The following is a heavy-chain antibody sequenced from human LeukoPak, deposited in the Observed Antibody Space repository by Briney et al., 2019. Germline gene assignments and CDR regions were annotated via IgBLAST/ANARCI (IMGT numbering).Heavy chain of an antibody. J-gene: IGHJ1*01. Sequence: PSETLSLTCSVSGGSIGSYYWSWIRQPPGKGLEWIGYLFYSGNTNSNPSLKSRVTILADTSKNQFSLRLNSVTAADTAVYFCGRVRTGNTGSPEYFEDWGQGTLVTVSS. V-gene: IGHV4-59*01. D-gene: IGHD5-12*01. CDR2: LFYSGNT. CDR3: GRVRTGNTGSPEYFED. CDR1: GGSIGSYY.